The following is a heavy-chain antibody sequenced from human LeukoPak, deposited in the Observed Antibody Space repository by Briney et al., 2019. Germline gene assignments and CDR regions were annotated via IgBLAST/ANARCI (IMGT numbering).Heavy chain of an antibody. CDR3: ARGKLDY. V-gene: IGHV3-30*04. Sequence: GGSLRLSCAASGFTFSGYAMHWVRQAPGKGLEWVAVISYDGSNKYYADSVKGRFTISRDNSKNTLYLQMNSLRAEDTAVYYCARGKLDYWGQGTLVTVSS. J-gene: IGHJ4*02. CDR2: ISYDGSNK. CDR1: GFTFSGYA.